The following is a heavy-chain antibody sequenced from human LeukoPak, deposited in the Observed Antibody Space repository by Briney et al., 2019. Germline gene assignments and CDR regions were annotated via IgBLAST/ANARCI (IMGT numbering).Heavy chain of an antibody. J-gene: IGHJ4*02. CDR2: IIPIFGTA. CDR3: ARGGGYYGSGSYGY. D-gene: IGHD3-10*01. CDR1: GGTFSSYA. V-gene: IGHV1-69*13. Sequence: SVKVSCKASGGTFSSYAISWVRQAPGQGLECMGGIIPIFGTANYAQKFQGRVTITADESTSTAYMELSSLRSEDTAVYYCARGGGYYGSGSYGYWGQGTLVTVSS.